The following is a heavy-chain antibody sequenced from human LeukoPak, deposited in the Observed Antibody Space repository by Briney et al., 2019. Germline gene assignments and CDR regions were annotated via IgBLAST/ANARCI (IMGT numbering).Heavy chain of an antibody. D-gene: IGHD1-1*01. CDR1: GASISSHY. CDR2: IDWDDDK. CDR3: ARLISVANWNFDY. J-gene: IGHJ4*02. V-gene: IGHV2-70*11. Sequence: TLSPTCSVSGASISSHYWSWIRQPPGKALEWLARIDWDDDKYYSTSLKTRLTISKDTSKNQVVLTMTNMDPVDTATYYCARLISVANWNFDYWGQGTLVTVSS.